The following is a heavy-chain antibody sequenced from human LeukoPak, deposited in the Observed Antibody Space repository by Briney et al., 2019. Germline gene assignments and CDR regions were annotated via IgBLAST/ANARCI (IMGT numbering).Heavy chain of an antibody. CDR1: GFTFSDYG. V-gene: IGHV3-23*01. Sequence: GGSLRLSCAAAGFTFSDYGMNWVRQAPGKGLEWVSGISGSGISTYYADSVKGRFTISRDNSKNTLNLQMNSLRVEHTAVYYCAKSWNYYDSSGDDALDIWGQGTMVTVSS. CDR2: ISGSGIST. D-gene: IGHD3-22*01. J-gene: IGHJ3*02. CDR3: AKSWNYYDSSGDDALDI.